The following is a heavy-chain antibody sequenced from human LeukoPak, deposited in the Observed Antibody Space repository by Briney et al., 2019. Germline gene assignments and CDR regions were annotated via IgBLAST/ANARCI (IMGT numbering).Heavy chain of an antibody. V-gene: IGHV4-59*08. D-gene: IGHD2-15*01. CDR1: SGSISSYY. CDR3: ARRGYCSGGSCYPPGAFDI. CDR2: IYYSGST. J-gene: IGHJ3*02. Sequence: SETLSLTCTVSSGSISSYYWSWIRQPPGKGLEWIGYIYYSGSTNYNPSLKSRVTISVDTSKNQFSLKLSSVTAADTAVYYCARRGYCSGGSCYPPGAFDIWGQGTMVTVSS.